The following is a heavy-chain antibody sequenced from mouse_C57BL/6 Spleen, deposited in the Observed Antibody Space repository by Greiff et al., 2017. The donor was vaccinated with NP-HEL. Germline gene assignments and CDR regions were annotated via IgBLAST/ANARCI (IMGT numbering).Heavy chain of an antibody. V-gene: IGHV5-9-1*02. J-gene: IGHJ2*01. D-gene: IGHD1-1*01. CDR3: TRAVITTVVAPFDY. CDR1: GFTFSSYA. Sequence: KLVESGEGLVKPGGSLKLSCAASGFTFSSYAMSWVRQTPEKRLEWVAYISSGGDYIYYADTVKGRFTISRDNARNTLYLQMSSLKSEDTAMYYCTRAVITTVVAPFDYWGQGTTLTVSS. CDR2: ISSGGDYI.